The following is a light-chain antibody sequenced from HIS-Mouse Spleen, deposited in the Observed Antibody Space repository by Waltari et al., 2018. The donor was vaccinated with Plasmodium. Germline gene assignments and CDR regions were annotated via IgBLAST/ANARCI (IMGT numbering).Light chain of an antibody. CDR1: SSDVGGYNY. J-gene: IGLJ1*01. Sequence: QSALTQPRSVSGSPGQSVTISCTGTSSDVGGYNYVSWYQQHPGKAPKPMIYDVSKRPSGVPDRFSGSKSGNTASLTISVLQAEDEADYYCCSYAGSYTYVFGTGTKVTVL. V-gene: IGLV2-11*01. CDR3: CSYAGSYTYV. CDR2: DVS.